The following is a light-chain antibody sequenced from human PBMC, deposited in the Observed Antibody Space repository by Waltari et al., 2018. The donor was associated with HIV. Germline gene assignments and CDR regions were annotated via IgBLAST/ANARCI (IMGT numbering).Light chain of an antibody. CDR3: AAWDDRLNLV. CDR1: HSNIGSHH. J-gene: IGLJ2*01. Sequence: QSVLTQPPSASGPPGQRATIPSFGSHSNIGSHHVSWYQQLPGMAPKLLIYKNNQRPSGVPDRFSGSKSGTSASLAISGLRSEDEADYYCAAWDDRLNLVFGGGTKLTVL. V-gene: IGLV1-47*01. CDR2: KNN.